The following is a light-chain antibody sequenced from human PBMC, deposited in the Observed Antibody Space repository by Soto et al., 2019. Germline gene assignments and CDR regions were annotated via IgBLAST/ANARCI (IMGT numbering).Light chain of an antibody. V-gene: IGLV2-8*01. CDR1: SSDVGGHNY. Sequence: QSALTQSPSASGSPGQSVTISCTGTSSDVGGHNYVSWYQHHPGKAPKLMIYEVSKRPSGVPDRFSGSKSGNTASLTVSGLQVEDEAVYYCSSTAGNNNLVFGGGTQLTVL. J-gene: IGLJ3*02. CDR3: SSTAGNNNLV. CDR2: EVS.